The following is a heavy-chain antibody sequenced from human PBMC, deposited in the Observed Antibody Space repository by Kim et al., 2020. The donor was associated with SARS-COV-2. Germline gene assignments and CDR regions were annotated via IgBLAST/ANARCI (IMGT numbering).Heavy chain of an antibody. V-gene: IGHV5-51*01. J-gene: IGHJ4*02. D-gene: IGHD2-15*01. CDR3: ARHSRRGVVVAATLHFDY. CDR2: IYPGDSDT. Sequence: GESLKISCKGSGYSFTSYWIGWVRQMPGKGLEWMGIIYPGDSDTRYSPSFQGQVTISADKSISTAYLQWSSLKASDTAMYYCARHSRRGVVVAATLHFDYWGQGTLVTVSS. CDR1: GYSFTSYW.